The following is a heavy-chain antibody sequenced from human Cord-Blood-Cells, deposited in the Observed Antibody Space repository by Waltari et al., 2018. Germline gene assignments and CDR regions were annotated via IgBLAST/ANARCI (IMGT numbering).Heavy chain of an antibody. V-gene: IGHV3-53*04. CDR1: GFTVSSKD. CDR2: IYSGGST. CDR3: ARTAGVSYYYGMDV. D-gene: IGHD2-8*01. J-gene: IGHJ6*02. Sequence: GFTVSSKDMSWVRDAPGKGLEWVSVIYSGGSTYYPDSVKGRFTISRHNSKNTLYLQMNSLRAEDTAVYYCARTAGVSYYYGMDVWGQGTTVTVSS.